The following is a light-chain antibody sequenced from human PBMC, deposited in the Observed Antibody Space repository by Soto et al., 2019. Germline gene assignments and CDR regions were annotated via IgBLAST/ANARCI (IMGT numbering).Light chain of an antibody. CDR2: DNS. Sequence: ELTQLPSVSVAPGQTATISCGENNIDSRTVHWYQQKPGQAPLLVVYDNSFRPSGIPNRFSGSNSGNTATLTISRVEAGDEADYYCQVWDNVDDHIYVFGTGTKV. CDR3: QVWDNVDDHIYV. J-gene: IGLJ1*01. V-gene: IGLV3-21*02. CDR1: NIDSRT.